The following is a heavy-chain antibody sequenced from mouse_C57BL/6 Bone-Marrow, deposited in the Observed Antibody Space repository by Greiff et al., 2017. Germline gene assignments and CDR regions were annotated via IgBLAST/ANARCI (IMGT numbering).Heavy chain of an antibody. J-gene: IGHJ4*01. D-gene: IGHD2-3*01. CDR1: GYTFTSYW. Sequence: QVQLQQPGAELVKPGASVKMSCKASGYTFTSYWITWVKQRPGQGLEWIGDIYPGSGSTNYNEKFTSQATLTVDTSSSTASLQLSSLSSEYSAVYYCAREDDGYSYAIDYGGQGTSVTVSS. CDR2: IYPGSGST. V-gene: IGHV1-55*01. CDR3: AREDDGYSYAIDY.